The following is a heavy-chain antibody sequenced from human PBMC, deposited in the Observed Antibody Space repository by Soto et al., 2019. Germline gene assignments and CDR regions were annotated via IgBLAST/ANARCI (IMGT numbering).Heavy chain of an antibody. Sequence: AASVKVSCKASGYTFTSYGISWVRQAPGQGLEWMGWISAYNGNTNYAQKLQGRVTMTTDTSTSTAYMELRSLRSDGTAVYYCARDQGGSSWWLRYYYGMDVWGQGTTVTVSS. D-gene: IGHD6-6*01. J-gene: IGHJ6*02. CDR2: ISAYNGNT. CDR1: GYTFTSYG. V-gene: IGHV1-18*01. CDR3: ARDQGGSSWWLRYYYGMDV.